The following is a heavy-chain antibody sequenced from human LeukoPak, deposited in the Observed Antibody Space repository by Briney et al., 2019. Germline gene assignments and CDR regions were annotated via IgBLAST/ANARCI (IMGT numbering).Heavy chain of an antibody. CDR3: ARGGAAAARKRGVDY. V-gene: IGHV3-7*01. CDR2: IKEDGSDK. D-gene: IGHD6-13*01. J-gene: IGHJ4*02. Sequence: PGGSLRLSCAASGFTFSNYWMSGVRQAPGKGLEWVASIKEDGSDKFYVASVKGRFTISRDNAKNSLYLQMNSLRAEDTAVYYCARGGAAAARKRGVDYWGQGTLVTVSS. CDR1: GFTFSNYW.